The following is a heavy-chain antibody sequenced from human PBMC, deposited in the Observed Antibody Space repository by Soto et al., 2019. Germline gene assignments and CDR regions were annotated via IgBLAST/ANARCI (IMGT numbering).Heavy chain of an antibody. Sequence: PGGSLRLSCAASGFTFSSYWMHWVRQAPGKGLEWLSYISTTIYYADSVKGRFTISRDNAKNSLYLQMSSLRAEDTAVYYCVRDHLWAFDYWGQGAQVTVSS. CDR1: GFTFSSYW. D-gene: IGHD3-16*01. CDR2: ISTTI. CDR3: VRDHLWAFDY. V-gene: IGHV3-48*01. J-gene: IGHJ4*02.